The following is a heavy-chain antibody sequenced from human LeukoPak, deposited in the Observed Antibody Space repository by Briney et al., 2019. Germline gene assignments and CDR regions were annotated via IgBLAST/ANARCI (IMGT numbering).Heavy chain of an antibody. V-gene: IGHV3-11*04. J-gene: IGHJ4*02. CDR2: ISSSGSTI. CDR1: GFTFSDSY. Sequence: GGSLRLSCAASGFTFSDSYMSWIRQAPGKGREWVSKISSSGSTIYYADSVKGRFTISRDNAKNSLYLQMNSLRAEDTAVYYCTRVLYSSGWYGDHYWGQGTLVTVSS. D-gene: IGHD6-19*01. CDR3: TRVLYSSGWYGDHY.